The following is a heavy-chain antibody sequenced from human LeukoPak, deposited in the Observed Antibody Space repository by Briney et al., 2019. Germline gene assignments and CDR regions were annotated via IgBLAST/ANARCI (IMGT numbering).Heavy chain of an antibody. CDR1: GFSLSTSGVG. J-gene: IGHJ1*01. D-gene: IGHD6-25*01. V-gene: IGHV2-5*01. Sequence: SGPTLVKPTQTLTLTCTFSGFSLSTSGVGVGWIRQPPGKALEWLALISWNDDKRYSPSLKSRLTITKDTSKNQVVLTMTNMDPVDTATYYCAHVTAIAAAETDAEYFQHWGQGTLVTVSS. CDR2: ISWNDDK. CDR3: AHVTAIAAAETDAEYFQH.